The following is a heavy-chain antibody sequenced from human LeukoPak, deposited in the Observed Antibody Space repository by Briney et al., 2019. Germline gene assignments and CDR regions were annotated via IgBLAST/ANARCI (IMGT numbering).Heavy chain of an antibody. J-gene: IGHJ5*02. CDR1: GGTFSSYA. CDR3: ARDPDWNYGGAWFDP. CDR2: IIPIFGTA. V-gene: IGHV1-69*13. D-gene: IGHD1-7*01. Sequence: SVKVSCKASGGTFSSYAISWVRQAPGQGLEWMGGIIPIFGTANYAQKFQGRVTITADESTSTAYMVLSSLRSEDTAVYYCARDPDWNYGGAWFDPWGQETLVTVSS.